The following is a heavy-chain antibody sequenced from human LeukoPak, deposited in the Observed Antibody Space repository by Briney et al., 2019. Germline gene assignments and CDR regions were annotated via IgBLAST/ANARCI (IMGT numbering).Heavy chain of an antibody. Sequence: GASVKVSCKASGYTFTSYDINWVRQATGQGLEWMGWMNPNSANTGYAQKFQGRVTMTRNTSISTAYMELSSLRSEDTAVYYCASTIPYYDSSGRKTQVAFDIWGQGTMVTVSS. CDR2: MNPNSANT. CDR1: GYTFTSYD. J-gene: IGHJ3*02. V-gene: IGHV1-8*02. D-gene: IGHD3-22*01. CDR3: ASTIPYYDSSGRKTQVAFDI.